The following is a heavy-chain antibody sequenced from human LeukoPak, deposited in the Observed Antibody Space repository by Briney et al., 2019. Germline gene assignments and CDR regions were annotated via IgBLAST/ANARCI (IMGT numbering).Heavy chain of an antibody. Sequence: SETLSLTCAVYGGSFSGNYWSWIRQPPGKGLEWIGDINHSGTTNYSPSLKSRVTISVDKSKNQFSLKLSSVTAADTAVYYCAGWGYYYDGSGLDYWGQGTLVTVSS. CDR1: GGSFSGNY. D-gene: IGHD3-22*01. CDR3: AGWGYYYDGSGLDY. CDR2: INHSGTT. V-gene: IGHV4-34*01. J-gene: IGHJ4*02.